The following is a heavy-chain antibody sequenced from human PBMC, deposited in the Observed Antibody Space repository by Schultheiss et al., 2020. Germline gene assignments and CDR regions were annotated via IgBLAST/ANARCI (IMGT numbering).Heavy chain of an antibody. V-gene: IGHV3-49*03. CDR1: GFTFGDYA. D-gene: IGHD6-6*01. Sequence: GSLRLSCTASGFTFGDYAMSWFRQAPGKGLEWVGFIRSKAYGGTTEYAASVKGRFTISRDDSKSIAYLQMNSLKTEDTAVYYCTRDGPYSSSDYWGQGTLVTVSS. CDR3: TRDGPYSSSDY. J-gene: IGHJ4*02. CDR2: IRSKAYGGTT.